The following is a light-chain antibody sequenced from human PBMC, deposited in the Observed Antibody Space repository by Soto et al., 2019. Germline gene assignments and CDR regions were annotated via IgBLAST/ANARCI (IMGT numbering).Light chain of an antibody. CDR1: SSDVGGYNY. CDR3: NSYTSCSTLPYV. V-gene: IGLV2-14*01. Sequence: QSALTQPASVSGSPGQSITVSCTGNSSDVGGYNYVSWYQQHPGKAPKVMIYDVSKRPSGVSNRVSGSKSGNTASKTISGLQAEDEADYYCNSYTSCSTLPYVFGTG. J-gene: IGLJ1*01. CDR2: DVS.